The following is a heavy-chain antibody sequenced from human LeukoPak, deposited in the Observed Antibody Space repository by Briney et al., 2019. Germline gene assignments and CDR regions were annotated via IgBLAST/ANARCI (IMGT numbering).Heavy chain of an antibody. CDR2: ISKEGNSQ. CDR1: GFTFSSYA. V-gene: IGHV3-30*04. J-gene: IGHJ3*02. CDR3: AGESFDI. Sequence: GGSLRLSCAASGFTFSSYALDWVRQAPGKGLEWVAVISKEGNSQNYADFVKGRFPISRDNSKNTLYLQMNSLRPEDTAVYYCAGESFDIWGQGTTVTVSS.